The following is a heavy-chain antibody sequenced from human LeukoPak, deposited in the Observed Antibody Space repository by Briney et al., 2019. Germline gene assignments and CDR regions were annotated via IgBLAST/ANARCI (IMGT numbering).Heavy chain of an antibody. CDR2: IYHSGST. V-gene: IGHV4-4*02. Sequence: SETLSLTCAVSGGSISSSNWWSWVRQPPGKGLEWIGEIYHSGSTNYNPSLKSRVTISVDKSKNQFSLKLSSVTAADTAVYYCASRYYDSSETIDFDYWGQGTLVTVSS. D-gene: IGHD3-22*01. CDR1: GGSISSSNW. J-gene: IGHJ4*02. CDR3: ASRYYDSSETIDFDY.